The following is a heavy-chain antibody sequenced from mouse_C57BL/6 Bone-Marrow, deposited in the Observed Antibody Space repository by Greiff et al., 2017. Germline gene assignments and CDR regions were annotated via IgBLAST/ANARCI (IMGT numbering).Heavy chain of an antibody. Sequence: EVKVEESGGGLVKPGGSLKLSCAASGFTFSSYAMSWVRQTPEKRLEWVATISDGGSYTYYPDNVKGRFTISRDNAKNNLYLQMSHLKSEDTAMYYCARKGNWDAWFAYWGQGTLVTVSA. CDR2: ISDGGSYT. CDR3: ARKGNWDAWFAY. CDR1: GFTFSSYA. D-gene: IGHD4-1*01. V-gene: IGHV5-4*03. J-gene: IGHJ3*01.